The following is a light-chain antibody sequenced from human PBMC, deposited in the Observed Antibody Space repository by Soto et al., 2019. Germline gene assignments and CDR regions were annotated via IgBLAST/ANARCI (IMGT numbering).Light chain of an antibody. Sequence: EIVLTQSPGTLSLSPGERATLSCRASQSVSSNYLAWYQQKPGQAPRLLIYGASSRLTGIPDRFSGSGSGTDFTLTISSLQSEDFGIYYCQQYDYWWTFGQGTKVEI. CDR2: GAS. J-gene: IGKJ1*01. V-gene: IGKV3-20*01. CDR1: QSVSSNY. CDR3: QQYDYWWT.